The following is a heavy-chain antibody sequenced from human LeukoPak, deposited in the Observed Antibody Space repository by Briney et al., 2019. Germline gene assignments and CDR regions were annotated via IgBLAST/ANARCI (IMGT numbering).Heavy chain of an antibody. D-gene: IGHD3-22*01. J-gene: IGHJ3*02. Sequence: SETLSLTCTVSGGSISSYYWSWIRQPPGKGLEWIRYIYYSGSTNYNPSLKSRVTISVDTSKNQFSLKLSSVTAADTAVYYCARDYSSGYYDAFDIWGQGTMVTVSS. CDR2: IYYSGST. V-gene: IGHV4-59*01. CDR3: ARDYSSGYYDAFDI. CDR1: GGSISSYY.